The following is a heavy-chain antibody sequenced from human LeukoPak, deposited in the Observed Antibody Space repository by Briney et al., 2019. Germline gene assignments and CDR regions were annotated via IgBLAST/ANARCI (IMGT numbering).Heavy chain of an antibody. CDR2: FDPADGEP. CDR1: GYTLTEVP. CDR3: ATEVVGYGDVHYFDS. Sequence: ASVKVSCKISGYTLTEVPMHWVRQAPGRGLEWMGGFDPADGEPIYAQKFQGRVTMSEDTSTDTAYMDLSSLRSEDTAVYYCATEVVGYGDVHYFDSWGQGTLVTVSS. V-gene: IGHV1-24*01. J-gene: IGHJ4*02. D-gene: IGHD4-17*01.